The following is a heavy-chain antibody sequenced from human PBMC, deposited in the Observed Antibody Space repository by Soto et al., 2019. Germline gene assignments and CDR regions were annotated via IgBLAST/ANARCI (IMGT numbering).Heavy chain of an antibody. J-gene: IGHJ4*02. CDR3: ARAPLWFGESYPYNKYYFDY. V-gene: IGHV4-31*01. CDR1: GGSISSGGYY. D-gene: IGHD3-10*01. CDR2: LYYSGST. Sequence: QVQLQESGPGLVKPSQTLSLTCNVSGGSISSGGYYWSWIRQHQGKGLECIGCLYYSGSTYYNPPLKSPVTRSVDTSKNRCSLKLSSVTAADTAVYYCARAPLWFGESYPYNKYYFDYWGQGTLVTVSS.